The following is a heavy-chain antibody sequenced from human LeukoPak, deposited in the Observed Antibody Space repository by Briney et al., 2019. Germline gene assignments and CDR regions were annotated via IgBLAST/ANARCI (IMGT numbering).Heavy chain of an antibody. D-gene: IGHD4-17*01. V-gene: IGHV3-53*01. CDR1: GFTVSRNY. J-gene: IGHJ4*02. CDR3: ARGLNDYGELYFDY. Sequence: GSLRLSCVASGFTVSRNYMTWVRQPPGKGLEWVSVIYSGGSTCYADSVKGRFTISRDNSKNTLYLQMNSLRAEDTAVYYCARGLNDYGELYFDYWGQGTLVTVSS. CDR2: IYSGGST.